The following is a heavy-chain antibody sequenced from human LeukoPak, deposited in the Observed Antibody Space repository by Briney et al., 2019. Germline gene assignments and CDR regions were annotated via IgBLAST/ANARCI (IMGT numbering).Heavy chain of an antibody. J-gene: IGHJ6*04. CDR3: ARDPPGGRYGMDV. CDR1: GGTFSSYA. D-gene: IGHD3-16*01. V-gene: IGHV1-69*01. CDR2: IIPIFGTA. Sequence: SVKVSCKASGGTFSSYAISWVRQAPGQGLEWMGGIIPIFGTANYAQRFQGRVTITADESTSTAYMELSSLRSEDTAVYYCARDPPGGRYGMDVWGKGTTVTVSS.